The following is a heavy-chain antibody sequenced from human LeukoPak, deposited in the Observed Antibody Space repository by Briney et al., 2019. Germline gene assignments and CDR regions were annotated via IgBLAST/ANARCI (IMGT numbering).Heavy chain of an antibody. D-gene: IGHD2-8*02. CDR1: GCTFSSYG. CDR3: ATYGQVLLPFES. J-gene: IGHJ4*02. Sequence: PGGSLRLSCSASGCTFSSYGMSWVRQAPGKGLEWVSSIFPSGGEIHYADSVRGRFTISRDNTKSTLSLQMNSLSAEDTAIYYCATYGQVLLPFESWGQGTLVTVSS. V-gene: IGHV3-23*01. CDR2: IFPSGGEI.